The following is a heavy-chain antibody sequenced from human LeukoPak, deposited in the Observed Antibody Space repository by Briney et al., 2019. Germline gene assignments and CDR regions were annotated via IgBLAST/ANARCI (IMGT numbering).Heavy chain of an antibody. V-gene: IGHV1-69*13. J-gene: IGHJ5*02. CDR2: IIPIFGTA. D-gene: IGHD3-3*01. CDR1: GGTFSSYA. Sequence: SVKVSCKASGGTFSSYAISWVRQAPGQGLEWMGGIIPIFGTANYAQKFQGRVTITADESTSTAYMELSSLRSEDTAVYYCARRLGFLEWLSSGYRFDPWGQGALVTVSS. CDR3: ARRLGFLEWLSSGYRFDP.